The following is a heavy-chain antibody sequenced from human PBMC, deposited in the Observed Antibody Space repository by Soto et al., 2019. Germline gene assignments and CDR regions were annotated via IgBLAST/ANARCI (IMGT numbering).Heavy chain of an antibody. J-gene: IGHJ4*02. V-gene: IGHV3-15*07. CDR2: IKSMSDGETT. Sequence: LLVESGGGFVQPGGSLRLSCVASGFTFSHAWMDWGRQAPGKGLEWVGRIKSMSDGETTNYAASVAGRFTISRDDSKNTLFLHVNSLKTEDTGVYYCTRRIAGAGTYYFDYWGQGTLVSVSS. CDR3: TRRIAGAGTYYFDY. D-gene: IGHD6-19*01. CDR1: GFTFSHAW.